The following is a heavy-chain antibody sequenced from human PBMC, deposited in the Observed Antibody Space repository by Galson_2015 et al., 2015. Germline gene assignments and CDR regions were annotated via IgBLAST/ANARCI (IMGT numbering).Heavy chain of an antibody. J-gene: IGHJ3*02. CDR3: ARGPVAFDI. CDR1: GDSVSNNSAA. V-gene: IGHV6-1*01. CDR2: TYYRSGWDN. D-gene: IGHD1-14*01. Sequence: CAISGDSVSNNSAAWNWIRQSPSRGLEWLGRTYYRSGWDNGYAVSLKSRLTINPDTSKNQFSLQLNSVTPEDTAVYYCARGPVAFDIWGQGTIVTVSS.